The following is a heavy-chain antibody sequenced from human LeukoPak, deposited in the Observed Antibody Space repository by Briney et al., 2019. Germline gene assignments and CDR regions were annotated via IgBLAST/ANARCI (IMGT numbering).Heavy chain of an antibody. Sequence: EPLSLSCTVSGGSIISYYWSWIRLPPGKGLEWIGYIYYTGATYYNPSLKSRVTISLDTSKNHLSLNLSSVTAADTAVYYCAREPTSGREPTSGRPLDYWGQGTLVTVSS. J-gene: IGHJ4*02. CDR2: IYYTGAT. D-gene: IGHD5-12*01. V-gene: IGHV4-59*12. CDR1: GGSIISYY. CDR3: AREPTSGREPTSGRPLDY.